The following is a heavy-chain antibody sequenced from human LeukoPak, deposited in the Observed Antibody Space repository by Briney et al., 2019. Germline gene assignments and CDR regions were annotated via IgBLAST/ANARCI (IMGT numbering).Heavy chain of an antibody. V-gene: IGHV3-15*01. J-gene: IGHJ4*02. CDR2: VKTKTEDDTT. D-gene: IGHD6-13*01. CDR1: GFTFTNAW. Sequence: NPGGSLRLSCEASGFTFTNAWMSWVRQAPGKGLEWLGQVKTKTEDDTTKYAAAVKGRFTISRDDSGNAMYLQMNSLKTEDTAVYYCVTDQLRYGSSWYYFDNWGQGTLVTVSS. CDR3: VTDQLRYGSSWYYFDN.